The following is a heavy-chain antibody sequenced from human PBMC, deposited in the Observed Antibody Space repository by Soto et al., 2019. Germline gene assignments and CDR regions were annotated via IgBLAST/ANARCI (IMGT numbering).Heavy chain of an antibody. CDR2: INPKSGGT. J-gene: IGHJ6*02. D-gene: IGHD2-8*01. CDR3: ARGASTDCSNGVCSFFYNHDMDV. CDR1: GYSFTDYH. Sequence: AASVKVSCKASGYSFTDYHIHWVRQAPGQGLEWLGRINPKSGGTSTAQKFQGWVTMTTDTSISTASMELTRLTSDDTAIYYCARGASTDCSNGVCSFFYNHDMDVWGQGTTVTVSS. V-gene: IGHV1-2*04.